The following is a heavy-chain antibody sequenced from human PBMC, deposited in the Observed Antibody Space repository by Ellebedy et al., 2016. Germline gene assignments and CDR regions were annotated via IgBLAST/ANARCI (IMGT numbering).Heavy chain of an antibody. D-gene: IGHD2-15*01. CDR1: GGSISSGGYY. Sequence: SETLSLXCTVSGGSISSGGYYWSWIRQHPGKGLEWIGYIYYSGSTNYNPSLKSRVTISVDTSKNQFSLKLSSVTAADTAVYYCARDRGADPYAFDIWGQGTMVTVSS. V-gene: IGHV4-31*03. J-gene: IGHJ3*02. CDR3: ARDRGADPYAFDI. CDR2: IYYSGST.